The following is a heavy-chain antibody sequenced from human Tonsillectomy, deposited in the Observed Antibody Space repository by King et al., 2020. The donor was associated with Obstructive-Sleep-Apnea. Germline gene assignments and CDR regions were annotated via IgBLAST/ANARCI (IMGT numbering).Heavy chain of an antibody. V-gene: IGHV3-33*06. D-gene: IGHD2-8*01. CDR2: IGFDGSNK. CDR3: AKSRAGVWRSYGMDV. Sequence: VQLVESGGSVVEPGRSLRLSCAASGFTFNKYGMHWVRQAPGKGLEWVANIGFDGSNKYYADSVKDRVTISRDDSKNTLYLQMNTLRAEDTAVYYCAKSRAGVWRSYGMDVWGQGTTVTVSS. J-gene: IGHJ6*02. CDR1: GFTFNKYG.